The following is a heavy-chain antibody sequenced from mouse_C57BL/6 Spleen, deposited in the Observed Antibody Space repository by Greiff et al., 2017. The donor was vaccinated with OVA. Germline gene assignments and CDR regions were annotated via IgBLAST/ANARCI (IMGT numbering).Heavy chain of an antibody. V-gene: IGHV5-16*01. CDR3: ARSGGYDYGFDY. CDR1: GFTFSDYY. Sequence: EVHLVESEGGLVQPGSSMKLSCTASGFTFSDYYMAWVRQVPEKGLEWVANINYDGSSTYYLDSLKSRFIISRDNAKNILYLQMSSLKSEDTATYYCARSGGYDYGFDYWGQGTTLTVSS. CDR2: INYDGSST. J-gene: IGHJ2*01. D-gene: IGHD2-4*01.